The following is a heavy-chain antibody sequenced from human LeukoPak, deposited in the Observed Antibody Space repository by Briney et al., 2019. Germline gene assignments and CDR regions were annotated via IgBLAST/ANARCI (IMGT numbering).Heavy chain of an antibody. CDR1: GYTFTGYY. V-gene: IGHV1-2*02. CDR2: INPNSGGT. D-gene: IGHD2-15*01. CDR3: ARVTGYCSGGSCYLYFQH. Sequence: ASVKVSCKASGYTFTGYYMHWVRQAPGQGLEWMGWINPNSGGTNYAQKFQGRVTMTRDTSISTAYMELSRLRSDDTAVYYCARVTGYCSGGSCYLYFQHWGRGTLVTVSS. J-gene: IGHJ1*01.